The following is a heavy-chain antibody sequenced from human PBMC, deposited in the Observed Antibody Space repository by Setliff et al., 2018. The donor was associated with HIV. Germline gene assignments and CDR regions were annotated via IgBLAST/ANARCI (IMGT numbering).Heavy chain of an antibody. CDR3: ARGPYYYNSSGQISAEYFQH. Sequence: SETLSLTCAVSGGSIRSSGYSWSWIRQPPGKGLEWIGYISQSGSTYYNPSLKSRVTISVDRSKNQFSLKLSSVTAADTAVYYCARGPYYYNSSGQISAEYFQHWGQGTRGTVSS. D-gene: IGHD3-22*01. V-gene: IGHV4-30-2*01. CDR2: ISQSGST. J-gene: IGHJ1*01. CDR1: GGSIRSSGYS.